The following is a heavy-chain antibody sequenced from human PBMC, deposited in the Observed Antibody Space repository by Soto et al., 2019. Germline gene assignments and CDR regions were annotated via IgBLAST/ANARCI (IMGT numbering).Heavy chain of an antibody. CDR1: GDSVSSNSAA. V-gene: IGHV6-1*01. Sequence: SQTLSLTCAISGDSVSSNSAAWYWIRQSPSRGLEWLGRTYYRSKWYNDYAVSVKSRISINPDTPKNQFSLQLKSVTPEDTAVYYCTTGGSSWYPGFYPDYWGQGTLVTVSS. J-gene: IGHJ4*02. CDR2: TYYRSKWYN. D-gene: IGHD6-13*01. CDR3: TTGGSSWYPGFYPDY.